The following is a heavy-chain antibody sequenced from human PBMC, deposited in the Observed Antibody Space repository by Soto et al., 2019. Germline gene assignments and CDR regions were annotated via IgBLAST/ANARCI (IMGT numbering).Heavy chain of an antibody. Sequence: RVSCAVSGLTIRSYGMSRVSKTQGKGLEWVAYISSSSSTIYYGDSVKGRFTISRDNAKNSLYLQRNSLRAEDPAVSYCARGSSSWYSVLDYFDYWRQGSLVTVSS. CDR3: ARGSSSWYSVLDYFDY. CDR1: GLTIRSYG. V-gene: IGHV3-48*01. J-gene: IGHJ4*02. D-gene: IGHD6-13*01. CDR2: ISSSSSTI.